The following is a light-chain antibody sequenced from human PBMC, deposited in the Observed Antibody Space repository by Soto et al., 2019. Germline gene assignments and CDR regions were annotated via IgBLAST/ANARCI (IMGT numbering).Light chain of an antibody. CDR2: GTS. CDR3: QQYGSLGT. Sequence: ENVLTQSPGTLSLSPGERATLSCRASQSFSSSYLAWYQQKPGQAPRLLIYGTSTRATGVPGRFSGSGSQTDFTLTISRLEPEDFAVYYCQQYGSLGTFGQGTRVEIK. J-gene: IGKJ1*01. CDR1: QSFSSSY. V-gene: IGKV3-20*01.